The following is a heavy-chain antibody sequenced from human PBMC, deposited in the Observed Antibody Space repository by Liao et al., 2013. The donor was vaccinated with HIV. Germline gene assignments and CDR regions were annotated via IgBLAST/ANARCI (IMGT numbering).Heavy chain of an antibody. V-gene: IGHV4-34*01. J-gene: IGHJ6*03. CDR2: INHSGNT. Sequence: QVQLHQWGAGLVKPSETLSLTCAVYGGSFSGYFWSWMRLLPGKGLEWIGEINHSGNTNYNPSLKSRVTVSVDTSKNQFSLMLSSVTAADTAVYFCARAASYAVGEDYYYYMDVWGKGTTVTVSS. CDR3: ARAASYAVGEDYYYYMDV. CDR1: GGSFSGYF. D-gene: IGHD3-10*01.